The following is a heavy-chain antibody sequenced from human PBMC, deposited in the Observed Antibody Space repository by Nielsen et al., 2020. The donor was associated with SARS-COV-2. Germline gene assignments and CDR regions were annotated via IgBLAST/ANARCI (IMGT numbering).Heavy chain of an antibody. D-gene: IGHD3-22*01. CDR3: ARGRLGITMTVILMTGAEHFFDS. CDR2: IYPGGSA. CDR1: GGPFSDSY. V-gene: IGHV4-34*01. J-gene: IGHJ4*02. Sequence: SETLSLTCAVYGGPFSDSYWSWIRQPPGKGLEWIGEIYPGGSANYIPSLKSRVTISVDTSKNQFSLKVSSVTGADTAVYYCARGRLGITMTVILMTGAEHFFDSWGQETLVTVSS.